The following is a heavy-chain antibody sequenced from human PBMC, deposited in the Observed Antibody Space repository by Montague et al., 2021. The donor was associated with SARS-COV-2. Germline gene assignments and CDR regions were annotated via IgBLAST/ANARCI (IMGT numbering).Heavy chain of an antibody. CDR3: TRGDLRYSSSWYRDY. J-gene: IGHJ4*02. D-gene: IGHD6-13*01. V-gene: IGHV4-34*01. Sequence: KKNRGSTNYNPSLQIRVTISVDTSQNQFSLKLRSLTSAYTAVYYCTRGDLRYSSSWYRDYWGQGTLVTVS. CDR2: KKNRGST.